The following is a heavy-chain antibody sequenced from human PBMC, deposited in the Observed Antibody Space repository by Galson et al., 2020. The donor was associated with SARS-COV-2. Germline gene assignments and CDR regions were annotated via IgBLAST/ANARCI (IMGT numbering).Heavy chain of an antibody. V-gene: IGHV4-59*08. CDR3: ARHGYGDYVHEGWFDP. J-gene: IGHJ5*02. CDR2: IYYSGST. Sequence: SETLSLTCTVSGGSISSYYWSWIRQPPGKGLEWIGYIYYSGSTNYNPSLKSRVTISVDTSKNQFSLKLSSVTAADTAVYYCARHGYGDYVHEGWFDPWGQGTLVTVSS. CDR1: GGSISSYY. D-gene: IGHD4-17*01.